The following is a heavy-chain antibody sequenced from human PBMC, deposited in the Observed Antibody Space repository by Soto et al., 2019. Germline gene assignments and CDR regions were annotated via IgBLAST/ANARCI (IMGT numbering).Heavy chain of an antibody. CDR1: GYPVTAYY. CDR2: INPATGAA. J-gene: IGHJ3*02. D-gene: IGHD3-3*01. CDR3: ARGGGVGVAGSAAFDM. V-gene: IGHV1-2*02. Sequence: QLHLVQSGAVVKKPGASVTVSCSASGYPVTAYYMHWVRQAPGRGLEWMGGINPATGAAKYLQTFQGRATMARDTSTRTVCTELSGLTSEDTAFFYWARGGGVGVAGSAAFDMWGQGNLVTVSS.